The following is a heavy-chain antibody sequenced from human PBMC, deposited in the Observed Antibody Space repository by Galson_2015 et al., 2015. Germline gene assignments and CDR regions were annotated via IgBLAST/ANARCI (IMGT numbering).Heavy chain of an antibody. V-gene: IGHV3-23*01. Sequence: SLRLSCAASGFTFSSYAMSWVRQAPGKGLEWVSAISGSGGSTYYADSVKGRFTISRDNSKNTLYLQMNSLRAEDTAVYYCAKKTYYYGSSGYYRWYFDLWGRGTLVTVSS. D-gene: IGHD3-22*01. CDR3: AKKTYYYGSSGYYRWYFDL. J-gene: IGHJ2*01. CDR1: GFTFSSYA. CDR2: ISGSGGST.